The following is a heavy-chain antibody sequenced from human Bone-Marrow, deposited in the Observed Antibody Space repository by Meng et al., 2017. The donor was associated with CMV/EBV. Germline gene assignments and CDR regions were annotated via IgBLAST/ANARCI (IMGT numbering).Heavy chain of an antibody. V-gene: IGHV2-5*01. J-gene: IGHJ3*02. Sequence: SGPTLVKPTQTLTLTCTFSGFSLTNSGVGVGWIRQPPGKALEWLALIYWNDDKRYSPSLKSRLTITKDTSKNQVVLTMTNMDPVDTATYYCASVGGYCSSTSCPFDAFDIWGQGTMVTVSS. D-gene: IGHD2-2*01. CDR1: GFSLTNSGVG. CDR2: IYWNDDK. CDR3: ASVGGYCSSTSCPFDAFDI.